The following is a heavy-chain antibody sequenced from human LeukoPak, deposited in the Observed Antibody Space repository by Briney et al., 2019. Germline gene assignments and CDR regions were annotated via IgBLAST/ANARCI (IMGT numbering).Heavy chain of an antibody. CDR1: GGSFSGYY. J-gene: IGHJ3*02. CDR2: INHSGST. V-gene: IGHV4-34*01. Sequence: PSETLSLTCAVYGGSFSGYYWSWIRQPPGKGLEWIGEINHSGSTNYNPSLKSRVTISVDTSKNQFSLKLSSVTAADTAVYYCARVLSITIFGVVTEQDAFDIWGQGTMVAVSS. D-gene: IGHD3-3*01. CDR3: ARVLSITIFGVVTEQDAFDI.